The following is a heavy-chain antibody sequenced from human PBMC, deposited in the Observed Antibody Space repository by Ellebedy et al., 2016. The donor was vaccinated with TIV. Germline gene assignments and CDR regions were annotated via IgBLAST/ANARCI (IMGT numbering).Heavy chain of an antibody. CDR3: ARKVPAPTTVPPNWYFDL. V-gene: IGHV3-21*01. CDR2: ISTSSTYI. CDR1: GFTFSSYP. D-gene: IGHD4-17*01. Sequence: GESLKISCEASGFTFSSYPMSWVRQAPGKGLEWVSSISTSSTYIYYADSVKGRFTISRDNAKNSLYLQMNSLRAEDTAVYYCARKVPAPTTVPPNWYFDLWGRGTLVTVSS. J-gene: IGHJ2*01.